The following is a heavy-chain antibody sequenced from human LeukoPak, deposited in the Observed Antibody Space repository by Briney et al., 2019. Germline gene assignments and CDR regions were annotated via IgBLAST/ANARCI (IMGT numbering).Heavy chain of an antibody. J-gene: IGHJ4*02. CDR1: GFTFSNYW. CDR3: ARGGRGSSWYEK. V-gene: IGHV3-7*01. Sequence: GGSLRLSCAASGFTFSNYWMSWVRQAPGKGLERVANIKEDGSDKYYLDSVKGRFTISRDNAKNSLYLQMNNLRAGDTALYYCARGGRGSSWYEKWGQGTLVAVSS. CDR2: IKEDGSDK. D-gene: IGHD6-13*01.